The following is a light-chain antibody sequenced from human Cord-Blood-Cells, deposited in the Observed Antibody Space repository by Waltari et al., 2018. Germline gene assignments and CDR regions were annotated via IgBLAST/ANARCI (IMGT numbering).Light chain of an antibody. V-gene: IGLV1-51*01. Sequence: QSVFTQPPSVSAAPGQKVTISCSGSSSHIGNNYVSWYQQLPGTAPKLLIYDNNKRPSGIPDRFSGSKSGTSATLGITGLQTGDEADYYCGTWDSSLSAYVFGTGTKVTVL. J-gene: IGLJ1*01. CDR2: DNN. CDR3: GTWDSSLSAYV. CDR1: SSHIGNNY.